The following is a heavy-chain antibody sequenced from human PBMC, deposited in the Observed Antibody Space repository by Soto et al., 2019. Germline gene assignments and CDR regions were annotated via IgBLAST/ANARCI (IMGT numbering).Heavy chain of an antibody. D-gene: IGHD6-19*01. Sequence: GGSLRLSCAASGFTFSNYAMSWVRQAPGKGLEWVSAISGSGDSTYYADSVKGRFTISRDNSKNTVHLQMNSLRVEDTAVYYCAKDSRIAVAGTSVEWGQGTQVTVSS. CDR2: ISGSGDST. CDR1: GFTFSNYA. V-gene: IGHV3-23*01. J-gene: IGHJ4*02. CDR3: AKDSRIAVAGTSVE.